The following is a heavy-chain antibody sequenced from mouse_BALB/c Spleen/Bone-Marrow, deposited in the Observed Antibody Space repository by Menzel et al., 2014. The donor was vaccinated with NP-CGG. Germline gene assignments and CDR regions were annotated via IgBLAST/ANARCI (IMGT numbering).Heavy chain of an antibody. Sequence: EVQRVESGGGLVQPGGSLKLSCAASGFDFSRYWMSWVRQAPGKGLDWIGEINPDSSTINYTPSLKDKFIISRDNAKNTLYLQMSKVRSEDTALYYCARPGTWGYFDYWGQGTTLTVSS. CDR2: INPDSSTI. J-gene: IGHJ2*01. V-gene: IGHV4-1*02. CDR3: ARPGTWGYFDY. D-gene: IGHD4-1*01. CDR1: GFDFSRYW.